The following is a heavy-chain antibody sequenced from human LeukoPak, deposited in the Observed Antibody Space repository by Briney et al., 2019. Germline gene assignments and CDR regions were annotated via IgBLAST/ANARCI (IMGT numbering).Heavy chain of an antibody. CDR2: LYASGTI. D-gene: IGHD2-15*01. V-gene: IGHV3-53*01. CDR3: AREVLGFCSGGSCYEFDAFHI. Sequence: GGSLRLSCAASGFTVSDNYMNWVRQAPGKGLEWVSVLYASGTIYYADSVKGRSTISRDNSKNTLYLQMNSLTAEDTAVYYCAREVLGFCSGGSCYEFDAFHIWGQGTMVTVSS. CDR1: GFTVSDNY. J-gene: IGHJ3*02.